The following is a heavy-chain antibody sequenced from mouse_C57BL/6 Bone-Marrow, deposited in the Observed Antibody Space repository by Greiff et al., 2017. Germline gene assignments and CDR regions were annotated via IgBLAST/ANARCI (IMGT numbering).Heavy chain of an antibody. Sequence: EVMLVESGGGLVKPGGSLKLSCAASGFTFSDYGMHWVRQAPEKGLEWVAYISSGSSTIYYADTVKGRFTISRDNAKNTLFLQMTSLRSEDTAMYYCERRYYYGSSYDWYFDVWGTGTTVTVSS. CDR2: ISSGSSTI. J-gene: IGHJ1*03. D-gene: IGHD1-1*01. V-gene: IGHV5-17*01. CDR3: ERRYYYGSSYDWYFDV. CDR1: GFTFSDYG.